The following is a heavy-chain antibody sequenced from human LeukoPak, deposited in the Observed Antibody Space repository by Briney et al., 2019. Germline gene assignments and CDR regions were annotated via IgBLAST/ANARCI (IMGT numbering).Heavy chain of an antibody. D-gene: IGHD3-10*01. Sequence: PETLSLTCAVYGGSFSGYYWSWIRQPPGKGLEWIGEINHSGSTNYNPSLKSRVTISVDTSKNQFSLKLSSVTAADTAVYYCARAHYGSGSINWFDPWGQGTLVTVSS. CDR2: INHSGST. CDR1: GGSFSGYY. CDR3: ARAHYGSGSINWFDP. J-gene: IGHJ5*02. V-gene: IGHV4-34*01.